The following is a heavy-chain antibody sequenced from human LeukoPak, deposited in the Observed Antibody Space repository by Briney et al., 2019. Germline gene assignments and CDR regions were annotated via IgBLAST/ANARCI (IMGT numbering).Heavy chain of an antibody. J-gene: IGHJ4*02. Sequence: SETLSLTCAVYGGSFSGYYWSWIRQPPGKGLEWIGEINHSGSTNYNPSLKSRVTISVDTSKNQFSLKLSSVTAADTAVYYCARVWVILRYSYGPLYFDYWGQGTLVTVSS. CDR2: INHSGST. CDR3: ARVWVILRYSYGPLYFDY. D-gene: IGHD5-18*01. CDR1: GGSFSGYY. V-gene: IGHV4-34*01.